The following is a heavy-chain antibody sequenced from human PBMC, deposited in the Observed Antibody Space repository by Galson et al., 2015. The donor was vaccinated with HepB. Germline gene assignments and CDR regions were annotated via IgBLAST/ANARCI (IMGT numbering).Heavy chain of an antibody. V-gene: IGHV3-7*03. CDR1: GFTFSSYW. Sequence: SLRLSCAASGFTFSSYWMSWVRQAPGKGPEWVANIKQDGSEKYYVDSVKGRFTISRDNAKNSLYLQMNSLRAEDTAVYYCARDRRYAARELGNFDYWGQGTLVTVSS. CDR2: IKQDGSEK. D-gene: IGHD3-16*01. J-gene: IGHJ4*02. CDR3: ARDRRYAARELGNFDY.